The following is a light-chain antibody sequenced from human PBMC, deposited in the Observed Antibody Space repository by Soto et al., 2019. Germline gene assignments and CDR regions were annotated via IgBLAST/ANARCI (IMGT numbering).Light chain of an antibody. Sequence: IVMTQSPAPESPSPVAKASLYCXAGLRMSTHYGWYQQEAGLPPRVLIYGTSTRATDIPARFSGSASGAEFPPTMGSLQSEAFAVYNCHQYHFWAWTFG. J-gene: IGKJ1*01. CDR1: LRMSTH. V-gene: IGKV3D-15*01. CDR2: GTS. CDR3: HQYHFWAWT.